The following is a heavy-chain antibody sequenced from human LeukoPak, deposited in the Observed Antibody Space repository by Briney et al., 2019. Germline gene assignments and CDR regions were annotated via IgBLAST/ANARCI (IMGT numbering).Heavy chain of an antibody. CDR1: GFTFSSYA. D-gene: IGHD1-26*01. J-gene: IGHJ4*02. CDR3: ARAGGGSYYVNPDS. V-gene: IGHV3-30-3*01. Sequence: GGSLRLSCAASGFTFSSYAMHWVRQAPGKGLEWVAVISYDGSNKYYADSVKGRFTISRDNSKNTVYLQMNSLRTEDTAVYYCARAGGGSYYVNPDSWGQGALVTVSS. CDR2: ISYDGSNK.